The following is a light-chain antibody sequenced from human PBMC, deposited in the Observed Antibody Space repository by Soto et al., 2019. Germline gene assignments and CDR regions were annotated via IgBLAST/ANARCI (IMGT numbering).Light chain of an antibody. V-gene: IGKV3-15*01. CDR2: GAS. CDR3: QQYNNWPLYT. J-gene: IGKJ2*01. Sequence: EIVMTQSPATLSVSPGERATLSCRASQSVSSNLAWYQQKPGQAPRLLIYGASTRATGIPARFSGSGSGTEYTLTISSLQSEDFAVYYCQQYNNWPLYTFGQGNKLDIK. CDR1: QSVSSN.